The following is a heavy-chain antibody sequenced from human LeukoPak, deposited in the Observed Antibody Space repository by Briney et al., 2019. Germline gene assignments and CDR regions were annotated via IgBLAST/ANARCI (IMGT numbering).Heavy chain of an antibody. CDR1: GDSISSGDYY. D-gene: IGHD3-22*01. CDR3: ARGPYKYDGSGAFDI. J-gene: IGHJ3*02. V-gene: IGHV4-61*02. Sequence: PSQTLSLTCTVSGDSISSGDYYWSWIRQPAGTGLEWIGRIYTSGSTNYNPSLKSRVTISVDTSKNQFSLKLTSVTAADTAVYYCARGPYKYDGSGAFDIWGQGTMVTVSS. CDR2: IYTSGST.